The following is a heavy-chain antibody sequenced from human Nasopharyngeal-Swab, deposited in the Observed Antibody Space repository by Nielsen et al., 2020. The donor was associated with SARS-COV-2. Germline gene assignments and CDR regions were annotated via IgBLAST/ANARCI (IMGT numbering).Heavy chain of an antibody. CDR1: GFTFSIYN. J-gene: IGHJ5*02. CDR3: ARYSEEYGPGS. V-gene: IGHV3-48*01. D-gene: IGHD2/OR15-2a*01. Sequence: GGSLRLSCAASGFTFSIYNMNWVRQAPGKGLEWVAYISSSGGTNNYADSVRGRFTISRDNAKNSLYLQMNSLRAEDTAVYYCARYSEEYGPGSWGQGTLVTVSS. CDR2: ISSSGGTN.